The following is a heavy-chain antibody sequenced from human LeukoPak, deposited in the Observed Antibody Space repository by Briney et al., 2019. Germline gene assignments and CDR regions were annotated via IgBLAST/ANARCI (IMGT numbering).Heavy chain of an antibody. Sequence: PSETLSLTCTVSGGSISSYYWSWIRQPPGKGLEWIGYIYYSGSTNYNPSLKSRVTISVDTSKNQFSLKLSSVTAADTAVYYCAKVGSSGYYLLDYWGQGTLVTVSS. V-gene: IGHV4-59*08. CDR2: IYYSGST. D-gene: IGHD3-22*01. J-gene: IGHJ4*02. CDR3: AKVGSSGYYLLDY. CDR1: GGSISSYY.